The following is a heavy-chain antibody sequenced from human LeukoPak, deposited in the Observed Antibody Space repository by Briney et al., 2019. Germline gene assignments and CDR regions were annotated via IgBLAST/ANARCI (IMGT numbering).Heavy chain of an antibody. CDR1: GFSFADYA. J-gene: IGHJ3*02. CDR2: ISGDGGST. V-gene: IGHV3-43*02. Sequence: PGGSLRLSCAASGFSFADYAMHWVRQAPGKCLEWVSLISGDGGSTYYADSVKGRFTISRDNSKNSLYLQMNSLRTEDTALYYCAKDLYRVDTAIKAFDIWGQGTMVTVSS. CDR3: AKDLYRVDTAIKAFDI. D-gene: IGHD5-18*01.